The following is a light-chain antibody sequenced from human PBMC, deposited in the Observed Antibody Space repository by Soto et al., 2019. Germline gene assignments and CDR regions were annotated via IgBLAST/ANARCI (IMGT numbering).Light chain of an antibody. J-gene: IGLJ3*02. CDR3: AAWDDSLNAGV. V-gene: IGLV1-44*01. CDR2: SNN. Sequence: QSVLTQPPSASGTPGQRVTISCSGSSSNIGSNTVNWYQQLTGTAPKLLIHSNNQRPSGVPDRFSGSKSGTSASLAISGLQSEDEADYYCAAWDDSLNAGVFGGGTKVTVL. CDR1: SSNIGSNT.